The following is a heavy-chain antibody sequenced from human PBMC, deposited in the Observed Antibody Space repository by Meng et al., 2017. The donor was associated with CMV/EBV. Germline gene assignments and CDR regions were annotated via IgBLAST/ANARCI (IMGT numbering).Heavy chain of an antibody. CDR1: GFTFSSYG. Sequence: GESLKISCAASGFTFSSYGMHWVRQAPGKGLEWVAFIRYDGSNKYYADSVKGRFTISRDNAKNTLYLQMNSLRAEDTAVYYCARDPRDGYNLPLDYWGQGTLVTVSS. J-gene: IGHJ4*02. D-gene: IGHD5-24*01. CDR2: IRYDGSNK. V-gene: IGHV3-30*02. CDR3: ARDPRDGYNLPLDY.